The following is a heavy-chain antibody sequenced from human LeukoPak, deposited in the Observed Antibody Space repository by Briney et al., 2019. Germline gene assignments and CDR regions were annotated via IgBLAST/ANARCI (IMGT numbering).Heavy chain of an antibody. CDR1: GFTFSSYA. CDR3: AKERSSGLHDAFDI. CDR2: VYGGGDKT. Sequence: PGGSLRLSCVASGFTFSSYAMNWVRQAPGKGPEWVSVVYGGGDKTYYADSVKGRFAISRDNSKNTLYLQMNSLRVDDTAVYYCAKERSSGLHDAFDIWGQGTMVTVS. D-gene: IGHD6-6*01. J-gene: IGHJ3*02. V-gene: IGHV3-23*01.